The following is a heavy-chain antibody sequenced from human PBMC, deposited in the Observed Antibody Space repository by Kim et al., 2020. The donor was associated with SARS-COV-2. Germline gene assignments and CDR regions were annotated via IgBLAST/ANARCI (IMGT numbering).Heavy chain of an antibody. D-gene: IGHD3-10*01. J-gene: IGHJ2*01. CDR3: ARQWNYGSGSYWYFDL. V-gene: IGHV5-51*01. CDR2: IYPGDSDT. CDR1: GYSFTSYW. Sequence: GESLKISCKGSGYSFTSYWIGWVRQMPGKGLEWRGIIYPGDSDTRYSPSFQGQVTISADKSISTAYLQWSSLKASDTAMYYCARQWNYGSGSYWYFDLWGRGTLVTVSS.